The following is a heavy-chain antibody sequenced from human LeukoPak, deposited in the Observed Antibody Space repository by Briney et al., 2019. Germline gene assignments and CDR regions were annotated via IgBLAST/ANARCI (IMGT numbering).Heavy chain of an antibody. V-gene: IGHV3-7*01. CDR3: ASEYYYMDV. J-gene: IGHJ6*03. CDR1: GFTVSSNY. Sequence: GGSLRLSCAASGFTVSSNYMSWVRQAPGKGLEWVANIKQDGSEKYYVDSVKGRFTISRDNAKNSLYLQMNSLRAEDTAVYYCASEYYYMDVWGKGTTVTVSS. CDR2: IKQDGSEK.